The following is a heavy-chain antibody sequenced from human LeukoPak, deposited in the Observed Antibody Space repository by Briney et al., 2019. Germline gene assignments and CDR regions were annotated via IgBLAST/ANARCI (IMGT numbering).Heavy chain of an antibody. J-gene: IGHJ4*02. V-gene: IGHV3-66*02. CDR2: IYSGGST. CDR1: GFTVNNNY. CDR3: ARGASLYSSGWYYAY. D-gene: IGHD6-19*01. Sequence: GGSLRLSCAASGFTVNNNYMSWVRQAPGKGLEWVSVIYSGGSTYYADSVKGRFIISRDNSKNTLYLQMNSLRAEDTAVYYCARGASLYSSGWYYAYWGQGTLVTVSS.